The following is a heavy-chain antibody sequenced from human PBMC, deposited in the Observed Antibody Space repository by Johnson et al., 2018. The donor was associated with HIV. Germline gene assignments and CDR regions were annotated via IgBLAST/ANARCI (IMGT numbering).Heavy chain of an antibody. J-gene: IGHJ3*02. V-gene: IGHV3-30*04. Sequence: QVQLVESGGDVVQPGRSLRLSCTASGFTFSSYALHWVRQAPGKGLEWVAVISYDGSNKYYADSVKGRFTISRDNSKNTLYLQMNSLRVEDTAIYYCARVSGSGADYYEILNDAFDIWGQGTMVTVSS. CDR3: ARVSGSGADYYEILNDAFDI. CDR2: ISYDGSNK. CDR1: GFTFSSYA. D-gene: IGHD3-22*01.